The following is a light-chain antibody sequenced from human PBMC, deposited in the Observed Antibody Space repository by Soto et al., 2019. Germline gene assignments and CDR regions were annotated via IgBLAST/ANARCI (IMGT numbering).Light chain of an antibody. CDR3: QQYGSSPPTWT. Sequence: EIVLTQSPGTLSLSPGERATLSCRASQSVSSSYLAWYQQKPGQAPRLLIYGASSRATGIPDRFSGSGSGTEFTLTISRLEPEDFAVYYCQQYGSSPPTWTFGQGTKV. CDR1: QSVSSSY. J-gene: IGKJ1*01. V-gene: IGKV3-20*01. CDR2: GAS.